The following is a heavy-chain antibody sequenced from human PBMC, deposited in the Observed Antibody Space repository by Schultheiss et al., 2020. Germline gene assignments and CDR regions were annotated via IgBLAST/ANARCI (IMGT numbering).Heavy chain of an antibody. Sequence: GGSLRLSCAASGFTFSSYAMHWVRQAPGKGLEWVSSISSSSSYIYYADSVKGRFTMSRDNSKNTLYLQMNSLRAEDTAVYYCAREDRYSYGKSYYYYGMDVWSQGTTGTVSS. J-gene: IGHJ6*02. D-gene: IGHD5-18*01. CDR2: ISSSSSYI. CDR3: AREDRYSYGKSYYYYGMDV. CDR1: GFTFSSYA. V-gene: IGHV3-21*01.